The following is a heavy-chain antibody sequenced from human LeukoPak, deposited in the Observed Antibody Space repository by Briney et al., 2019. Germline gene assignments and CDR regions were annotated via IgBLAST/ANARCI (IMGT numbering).Heavy chain of an antibody. D-gene: IGHD3-9*01. J-gene: IGHJ4*02. CDR1: GFTFSSYG. CDR3: AKRGVYYDILTGQFEY. V-gene: IGHV3-23*01. Sequence: GGSLRLSCAASGFTFSSYGMSWVRQAPGKGLEWVSVISGSGGSTYYADSVKGRFTISRDNSKNTLYLQMNSLRAEDTAVYYCAKRGVYYDILTGQFEYWGQGTLVTVSS. CDR2: ISGSGGST.